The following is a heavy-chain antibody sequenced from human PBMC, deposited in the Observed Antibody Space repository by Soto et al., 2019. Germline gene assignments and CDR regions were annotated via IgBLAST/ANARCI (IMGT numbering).Heavy chain of an antibody. Sequence: TLSLTCTIFGYSVISNYYFSSWIRQRPGKGLEWIGYIHYSGDSYDNPSLTSRITMSMDVSKNQFSLNLRSVTAADTAIYYCARDVNDSSGSQGFDYWGQG. CDR2: IHYSGDS. D-gene: IGHD3-22*01. V-gene: IGHV4-31*03. J-gene: IGHJ4*02. CDR1: GYSVISNYYF. CDR3: ARDVNDSSGSQGFDY.